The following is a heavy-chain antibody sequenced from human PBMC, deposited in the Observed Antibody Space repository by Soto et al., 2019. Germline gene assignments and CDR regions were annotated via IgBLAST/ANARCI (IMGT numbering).Heavy chain of an antibody. J-gene: IGHJ6*03. Sequence: QVELQESGPGLVKPSGTLSLTCAVSSGSISSSNWWSWVRQPPGKGLEWIGEIYHSGSTNYNPSLKSRVTISVDKSKNQFSLKLSSVTAADTAVYYCARVRTMVRGDYYYMDVWGKGTTVTVSS. CDR3: ARVRTMVRGDYYYMDV. CDR2: IYHSGST. V-gene: IGHV4-4*02. CDR1: SGSISSSNW. D-gene: IGHD3-10*01.